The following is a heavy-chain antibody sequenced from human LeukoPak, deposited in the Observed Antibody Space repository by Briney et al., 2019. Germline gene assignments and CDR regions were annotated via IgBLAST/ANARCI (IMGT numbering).Heavy chain of an antibody. Sequence: ASVKVSCKASGYTFTSYAMHWVRQAPGQRLEWMGWINAGNGNTKYSQKFQGRVTITRDTSASTAYMELSSLRSEDMAVYYCARDHGYSYFLFDYWGQGTLVTVSS. V-gene: IGHV1-3*01. CDR3: ARDHGYSYFLFDY. CDR2: INAGNGNT. CDR1: GYTFTSYA. J-gene: IGHJ4*02. D-gene: IGHD5-18*01.